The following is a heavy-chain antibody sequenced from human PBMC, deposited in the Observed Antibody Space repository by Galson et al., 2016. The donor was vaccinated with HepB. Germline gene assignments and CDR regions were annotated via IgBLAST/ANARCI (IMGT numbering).Heavy chain of an antibody. CDR3: AKGSTLHS. Sequence: AISGDSVSSDSTSWNWIRQSPSRGLEWLGRTHYRSKWYNDYAASVESRITINPDTSNNQFSLRLDSVTPEDTAVYYCAKGSTLHSWGQGTLVTVSS. J-gene: IGHJ4*02. D-gene: IGHD1-26*01. V-gene: IGHV6-1*01. CDR2: THYRSKWYN. CDR1: GDSVSSDSTS.